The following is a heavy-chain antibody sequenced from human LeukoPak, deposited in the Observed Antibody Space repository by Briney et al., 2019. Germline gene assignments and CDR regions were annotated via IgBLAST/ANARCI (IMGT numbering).Heavy chain of an antibody. V-gene: IGHV3-30*18. CDR2: ISYDGSSK. D-gene: IGHD6-19*01. Sequence: GGSLRLSCAASGFTFSTYGMHWVRQAPGKGLEWVAVISYDGSSKYYADSVKGRFTISRENSKNTLYLQMNSLRAEDTAVYYCAKGEIAVAGHFDYWGQGTLVTVSS. CDR1: GFTFSTYG. J-gene: IGHJ4*02. CDR3: AKGEIAVAGHFDY.